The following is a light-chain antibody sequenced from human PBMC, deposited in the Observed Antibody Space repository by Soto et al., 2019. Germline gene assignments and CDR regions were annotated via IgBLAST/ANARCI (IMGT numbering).Light chain of an antibody. CDR1: SSNIGNNF. CDR3: AAWDTSLSTSVV. J-gene: IGLJ2*01. V-gene: IGLV1-51*01. CDR2: DNY. Sequence: QSVLTQPPSVSAAPGQKVTISCSGSSSNIGNNFVSWYQQLPGTAPKLLIFDNYNRPSGIPDRFSGSKSGTSATLGITGVQTGDEADYYCAAWDTSLSTSVVFGGGTKVTVL.